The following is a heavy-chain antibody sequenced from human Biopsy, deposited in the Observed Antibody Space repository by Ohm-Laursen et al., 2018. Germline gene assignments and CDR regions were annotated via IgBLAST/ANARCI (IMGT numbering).Heavy chain of an antibody. CDR1: EGTFSNYG. D-gene: IGHD3-9*01. CDR3: ATKLTGYFHH. CDR2: NIPILGTG. J-gene: IGHJ1*01. Sequence: SSVKVSCKASEGTFSNYGVNWVRQAPGQGLEWLGGNIPILGTGNYAHQFQDRVTVVADTSTSTATMELSSLRSDDTAVYYCATKLTGYFHHWGQGTLVIVSS. V-gene: IGHV1-69*06.